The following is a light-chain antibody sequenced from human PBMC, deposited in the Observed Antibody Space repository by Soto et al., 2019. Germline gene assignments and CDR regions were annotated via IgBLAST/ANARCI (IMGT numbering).Light chain of an antibody. CDR1: SSDVGGYNY. J-gene: IGLJ1*01. CDR2: DVI. Sequence: QSALTQPRSVSGCPGQSVTISCTGTSSDVGGYNYVSWYQQRPGKAPKVMIYDVIKRPSGVPDRFSGSKSGNTASLTISGLQAEDEADYHCCSYAGSFYVFGTGTKVTVL. CDR3: CSYAGSFYV. V-gene: IGLV2-11*01.